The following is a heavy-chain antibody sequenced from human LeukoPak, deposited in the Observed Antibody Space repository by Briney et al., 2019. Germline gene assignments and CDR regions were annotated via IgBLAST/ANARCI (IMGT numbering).Heavy chain of an antibody. V-gene: IGHV1-2*02. CDR2: INPNSGGT. CDR1: GYTFTGYY. D-gene: IGHD3-22*01. Sequence: ASVKVSCKASGYTFTGYYMHWVRQAPGQGLEWMGWINPNSGGTNYAQKFQGRVTMTRDTSISTAYMELSRLRSDDTAVYYCAREGDSRGYIFDYWGQGTLVTVSS. CDR3: AREGDSRGYIFDY. J-gene: IGHJ4*02.